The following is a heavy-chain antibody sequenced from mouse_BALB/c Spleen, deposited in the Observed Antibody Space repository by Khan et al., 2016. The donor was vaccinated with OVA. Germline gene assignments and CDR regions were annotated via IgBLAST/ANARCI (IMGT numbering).Heavy chain of an antibody. CDR3: ARSWAMDY. Sequence: EVQVVESGGGLVQPGGSRKLSCAASGFTFSDYGLAWVRQAPGKGPEWVAFISSLAYSIYYADTVTGRFTISRENAKNTLYLEMSSLGSEDTAMYYCARSWAMDYWGQGTSVTVSS. CDR2: ISSLAYSI. J-gene: IGHJ4*01. V-gene: IGHV5-15*02. CDR1: GFTFSDYG.